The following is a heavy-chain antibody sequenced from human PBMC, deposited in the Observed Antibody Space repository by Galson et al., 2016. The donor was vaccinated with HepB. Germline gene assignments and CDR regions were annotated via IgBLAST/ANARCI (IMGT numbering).Heavy chain of an antibody. CDR2: ISWNGRVV. Sequence: SLRLSCAASGFTFDDFAMIWVRQVPGKGLEWVSGISWNGRVVAYADSVKGRFIISRDNAKTSLYLQMNNLSPEDTAFYYCAKDIHCSSWSYLDSWGQGTLVTVSS. CDR1: GFTFDDFA. J-gene: IGHJ4*02. CDR3: AKDIHCSSWSYLDS. D-gene: IGHD3-16*02. V-gene: IGHV3-9*01.